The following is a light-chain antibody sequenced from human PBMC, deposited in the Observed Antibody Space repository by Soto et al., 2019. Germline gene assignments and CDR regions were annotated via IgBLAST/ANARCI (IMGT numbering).Light chain of an antibody. CDR1: SSNIGTGYD. Sequence: QAVLTQPPSVSGAPGQRVTISCTGSSSNIGTGYDVHWYQQLPGAAPKLLIYGNTKRPSGVPDRFSGSKSGNTASLTISGLQAEDEADYYCSSYTSDFRRVFGTGTKLTVL. CDR3: SSYTSDFRRV. J-gene: IGLJ1*01. V-gene: IGLV1-40*01. CDR2: GNT.